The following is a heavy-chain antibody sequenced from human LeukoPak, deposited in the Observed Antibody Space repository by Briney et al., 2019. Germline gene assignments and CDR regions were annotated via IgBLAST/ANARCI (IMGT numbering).Heavy chain of an antibody. V-gene: IGHV1-8*03. D-gene: IGHD6-13*01. CDR1: GYTFTSYD. J-gene: IGHJ3*02. CDR2: MNPNSGNT. CDR3: ATGVAAAGSDAFDI. Sequence: GASVKVSCKASGYTFTSYDINWVRQATGQGLEWMGWMNPNSGNTGYAQKFQGRVTITRNTSISTAYMELSSLRSEDTAVYYCATGVAAAGSDAFDIWGQGTMVTVSS.